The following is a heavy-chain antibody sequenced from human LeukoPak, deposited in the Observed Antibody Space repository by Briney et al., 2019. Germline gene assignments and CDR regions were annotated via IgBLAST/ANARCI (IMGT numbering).Heavy chain of an antibody. J-gene: IGHJ4*02. Sequence: PGGSLRLSCAASGFTFTDFWMTWVRQAPGNGLEWVANIKEDSRATFYGASVKGRFTISRDNSKSSLYLQMNSLRVEDTAVYYCATTAATAGGPYWGQGTLVTVSS. CDR3: ATTAATAGGPY. CDR2: IKEDSRAT. CDR1: GFTFTDFW. V-gene: IGHV3-7*01. D-gene: IGHD6-13*01.